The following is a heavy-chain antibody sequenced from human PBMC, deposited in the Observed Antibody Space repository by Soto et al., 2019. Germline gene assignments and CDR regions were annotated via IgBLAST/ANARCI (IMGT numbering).Heavy chain of an antibody. CDR1: GGSISSGGYS. CDR3: ASAIAVAGTGGNWFDP. CDR2: MYHGGST. V-gene: IGHV4-30-2*01. J-gene: IGHJ5*02. Sequence: PSETLSLTCAVSGGSISSGGYSWSWIRQPPGRGLEWIGYMYHGGSTYYNPSLKSRATISVDTSKNQFSLKLSSVTAADTAVYYCASAIAVAGTGGNWFDPWGQGTLVTVSS. D-gene: IGHD6-19*01.